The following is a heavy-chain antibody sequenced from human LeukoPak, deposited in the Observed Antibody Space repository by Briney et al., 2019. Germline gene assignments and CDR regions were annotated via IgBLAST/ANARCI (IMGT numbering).Heavy chain of an antibody. Sequence: GGSLRLSCAVSRFIFSSYWMTWVRQAPGKGLEWVANIKQDGSEKYYVDSVKGRFTISRDNAKNSLYLQMNSLRAEDTAVYYCARGLLPDYWGQGTLVTVSA. D-gene: IGHD2-21*02. CDR2: IKQDGSEK. CDR1: RFIFSSYW. J-gene: IGHJ4*02. CDR3: ARGLLPDY. V-gene: IGHV3-7*04.